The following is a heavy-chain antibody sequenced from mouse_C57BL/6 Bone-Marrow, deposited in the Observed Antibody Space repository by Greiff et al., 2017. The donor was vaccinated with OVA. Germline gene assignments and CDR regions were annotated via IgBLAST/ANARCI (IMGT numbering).Heavy chain of an antibody. V-gene: IGHV1-74*01. CDR1: GYTFTSYW. CDR2: IHPSDSDT. J-gene: IGHJ3*01. D-gene: IGHD2-1*01. Sequence: QVQLQQPGAELVKPGASVKVSCKASGYTFTSYWMHWVKQRPGQGLEWIGGIHPSDSDTNYNQKFKGKATLTVDKSSSTAYMQLSSLTSEDSAVYYCAFMVKRAWFAYWGQGTLVTVSA. CDR3: AFMVKRAWFAY.